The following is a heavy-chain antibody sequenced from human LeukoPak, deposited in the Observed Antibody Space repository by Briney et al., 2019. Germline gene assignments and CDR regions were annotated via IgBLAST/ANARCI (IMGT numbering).Heavy chain of an antibody. V-gene: IGHV4-61*08. D-gene: IGHD4-17*01. J-gene: IGHJ2*01. CDR2: IYYTGST. CDR3: ARDYGDIPPDWYYDL. CDR1: GGSISSGGYY. Sequence: SETLSLTCTVSGGSISSGGYYWNWIRQPPGKGLEWIGYIYYTGSTTYSPSLKSRVTISVDTSKNQFSLKLRSVTAADTAVYYCARDYGDIPPDWYYDLWGRGTLVTVSS.